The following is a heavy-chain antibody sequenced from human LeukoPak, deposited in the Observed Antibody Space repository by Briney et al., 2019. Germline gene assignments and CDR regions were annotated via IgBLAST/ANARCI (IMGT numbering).Heavy chain of an antibody. V-gene: IGHV4-61*02. Sequence: SETLSLTCTVSGGSISSGSYYWSWIRQPAGKGLEWIGRFYASGRTNYNPSLKSRVTISVDTSKSQFSLKLSSVTAADTAVYYCARGPFSYDSSQYFDYWGQGTLVTVSS. CDR2: FYASGRT. J-gene: IGHJ4*02. D-gene: IGHD3-22*01. CDR3: ARGPFSYDSSQYFDY. CDR1: GGSISSGSYY.